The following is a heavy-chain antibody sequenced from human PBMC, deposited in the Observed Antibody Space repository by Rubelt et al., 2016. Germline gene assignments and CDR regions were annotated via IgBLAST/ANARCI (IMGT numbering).Heavy chain of an antibody. CDR2: ISTSSTYT. CDR1: GFTFSDSY. V-gene: IGHV3-11*06. D-gene: IGHD2-15*01. J-gene: IGHJ4*02. CDR3: ARDFRPGYYFDH. Sequence: GGSLRLSCAASGFTFSDSYMSWIRQAPGKGLEWVSYISTSSTYTNYADSVRGLFTISRDDAKNSLYLQMNSLRAEDTAVYYCARDFRPGYYFDHWGQGTLVTVSS.